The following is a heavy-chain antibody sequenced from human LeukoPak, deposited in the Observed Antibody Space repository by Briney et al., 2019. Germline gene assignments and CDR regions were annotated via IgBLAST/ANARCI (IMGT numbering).Heavy chain of an antibody. Sequence: SETLSLTCTVSGGSISSYYWSWIRQPPGKGLEWIGYIYYSGSTNYNPSLKSRVTISVDTSKNQFSLRLSSVTAADTAVYYCARGGKWLEIFDYWGQGTLVTVSS. V-gene: IGHV4-59*01. CDR2: IYYSGST. D-gene: IGHD6-19*01. J-gene: IGHJ4*02. CDR1: GGSISSYY. CDR3: ARGGKWLEIFDY.